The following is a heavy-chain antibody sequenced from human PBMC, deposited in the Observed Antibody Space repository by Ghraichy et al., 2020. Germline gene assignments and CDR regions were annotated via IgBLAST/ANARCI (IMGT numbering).Heavy chain of an antibody. CDR3: ASYYYDSRGYYNNDY. CDR2: ISSTTSYI. J-gene: IGHJ4*02. Sequence: GSLRLSCAATGFTFRSYSMNWVRQAPGKGLEWVSSISSTTSYIYYADSVKGRFTISRDNAKNSLYLQMDSLRAEDTAVYYCASYYYDSRGYYNNDYWGQGTLVTVSS. CDR1: GFTFRSYS. V-gene: IGHV3-21*01. D-gene: IGHD3-22*01.